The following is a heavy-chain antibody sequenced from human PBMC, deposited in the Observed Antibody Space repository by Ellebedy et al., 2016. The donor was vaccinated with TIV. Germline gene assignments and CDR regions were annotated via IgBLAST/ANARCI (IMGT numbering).Heavy chain of an antibody. CDR3: AKVGWDMVRGAEKWGYYYYGMDV. D-gene: IGHD3-10*01. CDR2: ISGDGGST. CDR1: GFTFDDYA. V-gene: IGHV3-43*02. J-gene: IGHJ6*02. Sequence: GESLKISCAASGFTFDDYAMHWVRQAPGKGLEWVSLISGDGGSTYYADSVKGRFTISRDNSKNSLYLQMNSLRTEDTALYYCAKVGWDMVRGAEKWGYYYYGMDVWGQGTTVTVSS.